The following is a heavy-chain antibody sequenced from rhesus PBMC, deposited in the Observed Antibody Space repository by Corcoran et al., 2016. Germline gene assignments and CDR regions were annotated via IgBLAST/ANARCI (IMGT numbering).Heavy chain of an antibody. Sequence: EVQLVESGGGLVQPGGSLRLSCAASGFTFSSYWMTWVRQAPGKGLEWVSAINRCGGSTYYADSVKGRVTISRDNSKNTLSLQMNSLRAEDTAVYYCAKDRGYSWNNGGLDSWGQGVVVTVSS. J-gene: IGHJ6*01. CDR3: AKDRGYSWNNGGLDS. CDR2: INRCGGST. CDR1: GFTFSSYW. V-gene: IGHV3S25*01. D-gene: IGHD1-20*01.